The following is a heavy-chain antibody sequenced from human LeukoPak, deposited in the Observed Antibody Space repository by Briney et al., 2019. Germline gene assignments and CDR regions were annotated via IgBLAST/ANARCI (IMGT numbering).Heavy chain of an antibody. CDR1: GFTFGDTY. J-gene: IGHJ4*02. V-gene: IGHV3-11*04. Sequence: GGSLRLSCVASGFTFGDTYMHWIRQAPGKGLEWVSYISGNGNTIYYADSLKGRFTISRDNAKNSLHLQMNSLRAEDTAVYYCARRWIVGATSYFDYWGQGTLVTVSS. D-gene: IGHD1-26*01. CDR3: ARRWIVGATSYFDY. CDR2: ISGNGNTI.